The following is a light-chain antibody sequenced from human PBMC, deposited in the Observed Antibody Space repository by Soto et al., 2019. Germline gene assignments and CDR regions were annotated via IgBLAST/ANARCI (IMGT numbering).Light chain of an antibody. V-gene: IGKV3-11*01. Sequence: EVVLTKSPATRSLSPGERAILSCRASHNVGYDLAWYQHRPSQAPRLLSSDAFNRATGIPARFSGSGSGTDFTLTISSLEPEDFAVYYCQQHNGWPLTFGGGTKVEI. CDR2: DAF. CDR1: HNVGYD. J-gene: IGKJ4*01. CDR3: QQHNGWPLT.